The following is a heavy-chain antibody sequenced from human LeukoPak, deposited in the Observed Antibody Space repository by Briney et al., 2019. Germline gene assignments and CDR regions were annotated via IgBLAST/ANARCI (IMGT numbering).Heavy chain of an antibody. Sequence: GGSLRLSCAASGFTFSSYWMSWVRQAPGKGLEWVANIKQDGSEIFYVDSVKGRFTISRDNSKNTLYLQMNSLRAEDTAVYYCARDERGVFDLWGQGTMVTASS. D-gene: IGHD3-16*01. V-gene: IGHV3-7*03. J-gene: IGHJ3*01. CDR1: GFTFSSYW. CDR2: IKQDGSEI. CDR3: ARDERGVFDL.